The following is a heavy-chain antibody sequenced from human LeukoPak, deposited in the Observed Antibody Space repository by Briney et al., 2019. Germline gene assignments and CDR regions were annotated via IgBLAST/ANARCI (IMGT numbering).Heavy chain of an antibody. CDR3: ARTYSRESGYDFVFHY. D-gene: IGHD5-12*01. V-gene: IGHV3-30*03. J-gene: IGHJ4*02. CDR1: GFTFSSYG. CDR2: ISYDGSNK. Sequence: PGRSLRLSCAASGFTFSSYGMHWVRQAPGKGLEWVAVISYDGSNKYYADSVKGRFTISRDNSRNTVYLQMNSLRVEDTAVYYCARTYSRESGYDFVFHYWGQGTRVTVSS.